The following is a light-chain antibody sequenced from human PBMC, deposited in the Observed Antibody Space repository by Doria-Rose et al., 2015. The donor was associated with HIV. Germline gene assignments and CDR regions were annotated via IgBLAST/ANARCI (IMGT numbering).Light chain of an antibody. CDR2: RNN. Sequence: PPSASGTPGQRVTISCSGSSSNIGSNTVNWYQQLPGTAPKLLIYRNNQRPSGVPDRFSGSKSGTSASLAISGLQAEDEADYYCAAWDDSLNGWVFGGGTKLTVL. CDR3: AAWDDSLNGWV. CDR1: SSNIGSNT. J-gene: IGLJ3*02. V-gene: IGLV1-44*01.